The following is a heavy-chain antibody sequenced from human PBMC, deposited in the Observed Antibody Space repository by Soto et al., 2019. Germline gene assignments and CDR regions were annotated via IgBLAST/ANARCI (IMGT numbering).Heavy chain of an antibody. CDR1: GGPFSGYY. D-gene: IGHD2-2*01. Sequence: QVQLQPLGAGLLKPSETLSLTCAVYGGPFSGYYWSWIRQPPGKGLEWIGEINHSGRTNYNPSLKRRVTISVDTSKNQFSLKLSSVTAADTAVYYCARLMSTSPLYYYDGMDVWGQGTTVTVSS. V-gene: IGHV4-34*01. J-gene: IGHJ6*02. CDR3: ARLMSTSPLYYYDGMDV. CDR2: INHSGRT.